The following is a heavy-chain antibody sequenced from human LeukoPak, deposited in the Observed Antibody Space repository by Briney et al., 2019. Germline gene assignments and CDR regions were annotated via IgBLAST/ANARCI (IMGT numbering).Heavy chain of an antibody. V-gene: IGHV1-2*02. CDR1: GYTFTGYY. Sequence: GASVKVSCKAPGYTFTGYYMHWVRQAPGQGLEWMGWINPNSGGTNYAQKFQGRVTMTRDTSISTAYMELSRLRSDDTAVYYCARTNTAMVPGDYWGQGTLVTVSS. D-gene: IGHD5-18*01. CDR3: ARTNTAMVPGDY. J-gene: IGHJ4*02. CDR2: INPNSGGT.